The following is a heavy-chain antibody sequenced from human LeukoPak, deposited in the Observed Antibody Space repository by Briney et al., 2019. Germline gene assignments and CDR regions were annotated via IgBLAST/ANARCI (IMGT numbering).Heavy chain of an antibody. J-gene: IGHJ4*02. Sequence: GGSLRLSCEASGFTFSSSAMSWVRQVPGKGLEWVSGISASGGSTSYADSVKGRFTISRDNSKNTLYLQMNSLRAEDTAVYYCALISGSYSSGYWGQGTLVTVSS. CDR3: ALISGSYSSGY. D-gene: IGHD1-26*01. CDR1: GFTFSSSA. V-gene: IGHV3-23*01. CDR2: ISASGGST.